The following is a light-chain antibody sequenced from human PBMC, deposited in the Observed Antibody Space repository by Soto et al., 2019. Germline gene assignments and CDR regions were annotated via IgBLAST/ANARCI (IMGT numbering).Light chain of an antibody. CDR1: ENIWAW. V-gene: IGKV1-5*03. CDR3: HQYNSYSYT. J-gene: IGKJ2*01. Sequence: DIQMTQSPSTLSASVGDRVTITCRASENIWAWLAWYQQKPGQAPKLLIFKASTLHSGVPSRFSGSGSGTEFTLTISSLQPDDSATDVCHQYNSYSYTFGQGTRLEVK. CDR2: KAS.